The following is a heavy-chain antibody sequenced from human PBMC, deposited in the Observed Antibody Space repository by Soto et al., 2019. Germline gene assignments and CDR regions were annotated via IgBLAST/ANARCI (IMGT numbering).Heavy chain of an antibody. CDR2: INHSGST. J-gene: IGHJ6*02. Sequence: SETLSLTCAVYGGSFSGYYWSWIRQPPGKGLEWIGEINHSGSTNYNPSLKSRVTISVDTSKNQFSLKLSSVTAADTAVYYCARGRGRGWSRVYYYYGMDVWGQGTSVTVSS. D-gene: IGHD6-19*01. V-gene: IGHV4-34*01. CDR3: ARGRGRGWSRVYYYYGMDV. CDR1: GGSFSGYY.